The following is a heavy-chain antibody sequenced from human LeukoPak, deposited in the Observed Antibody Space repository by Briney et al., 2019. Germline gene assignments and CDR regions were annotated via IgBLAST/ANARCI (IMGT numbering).Heavy chain of an antibody. CDR1: GGSISSGGYY. CDR3: ARDGGYSYGYGDAFDI. V-gene: IGHV4-31*03. D-gene: IGHD5-18*01. CDR2: IYYSGST. Sequence: PSETLSLTCTVSGGSISSGGYYWSWIRQHPGKGLEWIGYIYYSGSTYYNPSLKSRVTISVDTPKNQFSLKLSSVTAADTAVYYCARDGGYSYGYGDAFDIWGQGTMVTVSS. J-gene: IGHJ3*02.